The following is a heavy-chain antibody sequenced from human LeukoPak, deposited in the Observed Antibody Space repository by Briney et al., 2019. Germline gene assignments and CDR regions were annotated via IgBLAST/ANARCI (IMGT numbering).Heavy chain of an antibody. D-gene: IGHD5-18*01. J-gene: IGHJ4*02. CDR2: ISSSSSYI. CDR3: ARAIPRGYSYGIDY. V-gene: IGHV3-21*01. CDR1: GFTLSSYS. Sequence: PGGSLRLSCAASGFTLSSYSMNWVRQAPGKGLEWVSSISSSSSYIYYADSVKGRFTISRDNAKNSLYLQMNSLRAEDTAVYYCARAIPRGYSYGIDYWGQGTLVTVSS.